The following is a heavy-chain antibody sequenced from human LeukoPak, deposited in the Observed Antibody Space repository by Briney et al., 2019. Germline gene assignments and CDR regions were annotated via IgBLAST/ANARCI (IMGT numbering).Heavy chain of an antibody. J-gene: IGHJ5*02. CDR3: ARNIAGVRGNWFDP. CDR2: INWNGGST. V-gene: IGHV3-20*04. D-gene: IGHD6-13*01. Sequence: PGGSLRLSCAASGFTFDDYGMSWVRQAPGKGLEWVSGINWNGGSTGYADSVKGRFTISRDNAKNSLYLQMNSLRAEDTALYYCARNIAGVRGNWFDPWGQGTLVTVSS. CDR1: GFTFDDYG.